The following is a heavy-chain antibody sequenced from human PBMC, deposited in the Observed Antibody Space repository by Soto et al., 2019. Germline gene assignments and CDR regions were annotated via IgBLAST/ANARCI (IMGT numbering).Heavy chain of an antibody. V-gene: IGHV4-4*02. Sequence: QVQLQESGPGLVKPSGTLSLTCAVSGGSISSSNWWNWWSWVRQPPGKGLEWIGEIYHIGSTYYNPYLKSRVTISVDKSKNQCSLKLNSVTAADTAVYYCAREDSYVRQHCGQGTLVSVSA. CDR3: AREDSYVRQH. CDR2: IYHIGST. J-gene: IGHJ1*01. CDR1: GGSISSSNWWNW. D-gene: IGHD3-10*02.